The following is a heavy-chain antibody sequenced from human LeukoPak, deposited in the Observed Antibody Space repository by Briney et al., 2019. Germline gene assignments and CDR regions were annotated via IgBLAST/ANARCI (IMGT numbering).Heavy chain of an antibody. CDR2: INPNSGGT. J-gene: IGHJ4*02. CDR1: GYTFTGYY. Sequence: ASVKVSCKASGYTFTGYYMHWVRQAPGQGLEWMGWINPNSGGTNYAQKFQGGVTMTRDTSISTAYMELSRLRSDDTAVYYCSRHPMITCGGAYDYWGQGTLVTVSS. V-gene: IGHV1-2*02. D-gene: IGHD3-16*01. CDR3: SRHPMITCGGAYDY.